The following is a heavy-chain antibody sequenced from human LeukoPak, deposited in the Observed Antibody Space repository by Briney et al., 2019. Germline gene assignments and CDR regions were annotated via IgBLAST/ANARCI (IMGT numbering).Heavy chain of an antibody. V-gene: IGHV4-59*01. CDR3: ARVDSVV. CDR2: IYYSGST. CDR1: GGSISSYY. D-gene: IGHD3-9*01. J-gene: IGHJ6*04. Sequence: PSETLSLTCTVSGGSISSYYWSWIRQPPGKGLEWIGYIYYSGSTNYNPSLKSRVTISVDTSKNQFSLKLSSMTAADPAVYYCARVDSVVWGKGTTVTVSS.